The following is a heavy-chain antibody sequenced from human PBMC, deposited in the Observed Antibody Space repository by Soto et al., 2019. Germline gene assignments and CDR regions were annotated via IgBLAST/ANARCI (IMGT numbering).Heavy chain of an antibody. D-gene: IGHD6-13*01. V-gene: IGHV3-23*01. J-gene: IGHJ6*02. CDR2: ISGSGVST. Sequence: PGGSLRLSCAASGFTFSSYSISWVRQAPWKGLEWVSAISGSGVSTYYADSVKGRFTISRDNSKKTLYLKMNSLRAEETAVYYCANNIAAAGTYYYYGMDVFGQGTTVTLSS. CDR3: ANNIAAAGTYYYYGMDV. CDR1: GFTFSSYS.